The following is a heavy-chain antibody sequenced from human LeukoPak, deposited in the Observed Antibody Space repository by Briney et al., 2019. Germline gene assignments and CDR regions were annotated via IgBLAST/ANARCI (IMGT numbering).Heavy chain of an antibody. Sequence: PGGSLTFSCAASAFTLSSYAMSWVRQAPGKGLEWFSAISDGGNTYHADSVKGRFTISRDSSRNTLFLQMNRLRPEDAAVYYCAKAPVTTCRGAYCYPFDYWGQGTLVTVSS. D-gene: IGHD2-21*01. CDR1: AFTLSSYA. V-gene: IGHV3-23*01. CDR2: ISDGGNT. J-gene: IGHJ4*02. CDR3: AKAPVTTCRGAYCYPFDY.